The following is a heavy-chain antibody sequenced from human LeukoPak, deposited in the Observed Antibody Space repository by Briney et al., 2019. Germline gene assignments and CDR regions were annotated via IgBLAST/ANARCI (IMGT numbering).Heavy chain of an antibody. Sequence: PSETLSLPCTVSGGSFSGSYWTWARQPPGKGLEYSGQIHYSGKADYSTSPKSRITMSVDTSKNQLSQKLTSVTAADTATYHLASCGVDYNMDVWGQGTTVTV. CDR1: GGSFSGSY. CDR3: ASCGVDYNMDV. V-gene: IGHV4-59*01. J-gene: IGHJ6*02. D-gene: IGHD2-21*01. CDR2: IHYSGKA.